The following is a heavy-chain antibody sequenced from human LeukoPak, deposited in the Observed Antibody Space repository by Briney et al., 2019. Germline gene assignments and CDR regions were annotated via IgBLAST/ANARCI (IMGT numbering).Heavy chain of an antibody. J-gene: IGHJ4*02. CDR3: VRDPILGFPDYFDS. CDR2: MSIDGNTK. D-gene: IGHD3-3*01. Sequence: QPGGSLRLSCAASGFLFTDYPIHWVRQTPDKGLECVALMSIDGNTKYYANSVRGRFTVSRDNSKNTVYLQMSSLRVEDTAVYYCVRDPILGFPDYFDSWGQGTLVTLSS. V-gene: IGHV3-30-3*01. CDR1: GFLFTDYP.